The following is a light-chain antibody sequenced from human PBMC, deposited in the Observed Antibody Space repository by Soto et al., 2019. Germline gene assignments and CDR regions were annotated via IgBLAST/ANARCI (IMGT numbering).Light chain of an antibody. CDR3: NQKYSTPFT. V-gene: IGKV1-39*01. Sequence: DIQMTQAPSTLSASVGDRVTITCRASQSITTSLSWYQQKPGKAPKLLIYGASNLQGGFPSRFSGSGSGTAFTLIISTLQTEDVSAYYFNQKYSTPFTFGPGTKVYLK. CDR1: QSITTS. J-gene: IGKJ3*01. CDR2: GAS.